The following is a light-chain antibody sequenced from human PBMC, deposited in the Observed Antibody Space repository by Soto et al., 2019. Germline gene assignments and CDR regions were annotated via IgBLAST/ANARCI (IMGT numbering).Light chain of an antibody. CDR3: QQYGSSPWT. J-gene: IGKJ1*01. Sequence: VLTQSPGTLCLSQRERATLSCRASQSVSSSYLAWYQQKPGQAPRLLIYGASSRATGIPDRFSGSGSGTDFTLTISRLEPEDFAVYYCQQYGSSPWTFGQG. CDR1: QSVSSSY. V-gene: IGKV3-20*01. CDR2: GAS.